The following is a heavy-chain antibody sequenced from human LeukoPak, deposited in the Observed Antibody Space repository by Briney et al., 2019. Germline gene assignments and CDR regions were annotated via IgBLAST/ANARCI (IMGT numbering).Heavy chain of an antibody. D-gene: IGHD3-10*01. V-gene: IGHV4-59*08. CDR2: IYRSGST. CDR3: ERHSHYYGSGSFYRDYFDY. J-gene: IGHJ4*02. CDR1: GGSISAYY. Sequence: SETLSLTCTVSGGSISAYYWSWIRQPPGKGLEWIGYIYRSGSTNTNPSLKSRVTISVDASENQFSLKLSSVTAADTAVYYCERHSHYYGSGSFYRDYFDYWGQGTLVTVSS.